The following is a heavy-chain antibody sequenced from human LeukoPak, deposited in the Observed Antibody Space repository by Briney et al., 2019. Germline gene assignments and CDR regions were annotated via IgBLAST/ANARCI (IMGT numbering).Heavy chain of an antibody. J-gene: IGHJ4*02. V-gene: IGHV3-30*02. Sequence: GGSLRLSCAASGFTFSSYGMHWVRQAPGKGLEWVAFIRYDGGNKYYADSVKGRFTISRDNSKNTLYLQMNSLRAEDTAVYYCAKDATTYYYDSSGYHFDYWGQGTLVTVSS. D-gene: IGHD3-22*01. CDR3: AKDATTYYYDSSGYHFDY. CDR2: IRYDGGNK. CDR1: GFTFSSYG.